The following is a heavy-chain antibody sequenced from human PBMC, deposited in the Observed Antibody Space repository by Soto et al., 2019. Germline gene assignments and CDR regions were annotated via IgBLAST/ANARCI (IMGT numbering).Heavy chain of an antibody. CDR3: AGSGSYYSSFDY. D-gene: IGHD1-26*01. V-gene: IGHV4-59*01. Sequence: LSLTCTVSGGSISSYYWTWIRHPPGKGLEWIGYIYYSGSTNYNPSLKSRVTISVDTSKNQFSLKLSSVTAADTAVYYCAGSGSYYSSFDYWGQGTLVTVSS. CDR1: GGSISSYY. J-gene: IGHJ4*02. CDR2: IYYSGST.